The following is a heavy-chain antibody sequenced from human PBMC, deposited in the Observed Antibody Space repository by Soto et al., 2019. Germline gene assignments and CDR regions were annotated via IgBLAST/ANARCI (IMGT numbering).Heavy chain of an antibody. D-gene: IGHD3-22*01. CDR2: ISAYNGNT. J-gene: IGHJ4*02. CDR3: ARSYYYDSSGYSSRGFDY. Sequence: ASVKVSCKASGYTFTSYGISWVRQAPGQGHEWMGWISAYNGNTNYAQRLQGRVTMTTDTSTSTAYMELRSLRSDDTAVYYCARSYYYDSSGYSSRGFDYWGQGTLVTVSS. V-gene: IGHV1-18*01. CDR1: GYTFTSYG.